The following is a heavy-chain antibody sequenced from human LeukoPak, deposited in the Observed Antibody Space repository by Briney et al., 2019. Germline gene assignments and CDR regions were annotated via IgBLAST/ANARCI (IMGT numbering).Heavy chain of an antibody. CDR1: GGPVTSTNW. Sequence: SVALSLTCDVSGGPVTSTNWWTWVRQPPGKGLEWIGEVHLDGRTNYNPSLKSRLIMSVDLPENSISLKLTSVTAADTAVYYCAREGGFYRPLDYSGQGTLVPASS. CDR3: AREGGFYRPLDY. CDR2: VHLDGRT. J-gene: IGHJ4*02. V-gene: IGHV4-4*02. D-gene: IGHD3-3*01.